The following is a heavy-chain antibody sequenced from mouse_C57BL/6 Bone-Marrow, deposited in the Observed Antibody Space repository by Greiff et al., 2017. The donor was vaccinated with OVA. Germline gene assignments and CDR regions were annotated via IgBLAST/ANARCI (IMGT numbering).Heavy chain of an antibody. J-gene: IGHJ3*01. CDR1: GFSFNTYA. Sequence: EVQLVESGGGLVQPKGSLKLSCAASGFSFNTYAMTWVRPAPGQGLEWVSLLCLHRPPYASYYADSVKDRFTISRDDSESMLYLQMNNLKTEDTAMYYCVRHRGYDGLRFAYWGQGTLVTVSA. D-gene: IGHD2-2*01. V-gene: IGHV10-1*01. CDR3: VRHRGYDGLRFAY. CDR2: LCLHRPPYAS.